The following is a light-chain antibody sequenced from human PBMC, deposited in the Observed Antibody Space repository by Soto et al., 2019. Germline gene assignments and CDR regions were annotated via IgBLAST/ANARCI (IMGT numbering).Light chain of an antibody. CDR3: AAWDGSLNVYV. J-gene: IGLJ1*01. Sequence: QSVLTQPPSASGTPGQRVTISCSGSSSSIGSNSVNWYQQLPRTAPKVLIYTNNQRPSGVPDRFSGSKSGTSASLAISGLQYEDEAEYYCAAWDGSLNVYVFGTGTKVTVL. V-gene: IGLV1-44*01. CDR1: SSSIGSNS. CDR2: TNN.